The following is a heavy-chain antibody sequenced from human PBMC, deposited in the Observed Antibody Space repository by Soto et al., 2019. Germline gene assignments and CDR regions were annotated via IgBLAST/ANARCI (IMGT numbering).Heavy chain of an antibody. CDR2: FDPEDGET. D-gene: IGHD1-20*01. V-gene: IGHV1-24*01. CDR1: GYTLTELS. Sequence: ASVKVSCKVSGYTLTELSMHWVRQAPGKGLEWMGGFDPEDGETIYAQKFQGRVTMTEDTSTDTAYMELSSLRSEDTAVYYCARVPSSYNWNRHFDYWGQGTLVTVSS. CDR3: ARVPSSYNWNRHFDY. J-gene: IGHJ4*02.